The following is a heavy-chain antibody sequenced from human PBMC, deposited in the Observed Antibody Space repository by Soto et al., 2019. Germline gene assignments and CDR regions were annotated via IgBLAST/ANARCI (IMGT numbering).Heavy chain of an antibody. CDR1: GYNFIGYY. J-gene: IGHJ4*02. D-gene: IGHD3-3*01. V-gene: IGHV1-2*02. Sequence: QVQLLQSEAEVKRPGASVKVSCKASGYNFIGYYMHWVRQAPGQGLEWMGWINPNGGGTKQTRKFEGRVTMTRDTSISTAYMELTGLTSDDTAVYYCARRVEDGERDYWGQGTLVTVSS. CDR3: ARRVEDGERDY. CDR2: INPNGGGT.